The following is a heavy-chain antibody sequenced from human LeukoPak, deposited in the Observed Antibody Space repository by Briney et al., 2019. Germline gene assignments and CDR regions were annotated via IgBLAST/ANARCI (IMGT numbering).Heavy chain of an antibody. CDR3: ARQWLVSNGAFDI. CDR1: GYSFPSYW. CDR2: IAPSDSYT. D-gene: IGHD6-19*01. J-gene: IGHJ3*02. V-gene: IGHV5-10-1*01. Sequence: GESLKISCKVSGYSFPSYWITWVRQVPGKGLEWMGRIAPSDSYTNYNPSFEGHVTMSVEKSITTVYLQWSSLKASDTAMYYCARQWLVSNGAFDIWGQGTMVTVSS.